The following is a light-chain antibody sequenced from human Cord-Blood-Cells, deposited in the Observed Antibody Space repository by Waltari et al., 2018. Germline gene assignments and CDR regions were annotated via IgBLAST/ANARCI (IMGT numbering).Light chain of an antibody. J-gene: IGLJ3*02. CDR3: CSYAGSSTWV. CDR2: ECS. V-gene: IGLV2-23*01. Sequence: QSALTPPASVSGSPGQSITISCTGTSSDVGRYNLVSWYQQHPGKAPKLMIYECSKRPSGVIKRYSGSKAGNTASLTISGRQAEDEADYYCCSYAGSSTWVFGGGTKLTVL. CDR1: SSDVGRYNL.